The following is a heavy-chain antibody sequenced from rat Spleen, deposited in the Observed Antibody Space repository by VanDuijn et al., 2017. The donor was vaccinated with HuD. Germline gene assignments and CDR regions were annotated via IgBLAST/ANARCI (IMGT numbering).Heavy chain of an antibody. V-gene: IGHV5-25*01. CDR2: ISTGGGNT. CDR1: GFTFSDYA. J-gene: IGHJ4*01. D-gene: IGHD1-11*01. Sequence: EVQLVESGGGLVQPGRSLKLSCAASGFTFSDYAMAWVRQSPKKGLEWVASISTGGGNTYYRDSVKGRFTISRDNAKSTLYLQMDSLRSEDTATYYCARHYGGYSEYVMDAWGQGTLVTVSS. CDR3: ARHYGGYSEYVMDA.